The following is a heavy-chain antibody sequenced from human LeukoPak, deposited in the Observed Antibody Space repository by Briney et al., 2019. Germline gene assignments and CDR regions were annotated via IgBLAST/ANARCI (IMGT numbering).Heavy chain of an antibody. CDR3: AKPRAGGYSYGCFHY. Sequence: PGGSLRLSCAASGFTFSSYAMSWVRQAPGKGLEWVAVISYDGSNKYYADSVKGRFTISRDNSKNTLYLQMNSLRAEDTAVYYCAKPRAGGYSYGCFHYWGQGTLVTVSS. CDR1: GFTFSSYA. D-gene: IGHD5-18*01. CDR2: ISYDGSNK. J-gene: IGHJ4*02. V-gene: IGHV3-30*18.